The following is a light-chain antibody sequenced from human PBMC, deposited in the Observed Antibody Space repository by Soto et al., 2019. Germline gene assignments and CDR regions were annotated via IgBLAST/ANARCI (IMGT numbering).Light chain of an antibody. J-gene: IGKJ1*01. CDR1: QGISNY. Sequence: DIQLTQSPSFLSASVGDRVTITCRASQGISNYLAWYQQKPGKAPKLLIYAASTLQSGVPSRFSGSGSGTEFTLTISSLQPEDFATYYCLQVNSYLPWTFGQGTKVEI. CDR2: AAS. V-gene: IGKV1-9*01. CDR3: LQVNSYLPWT.